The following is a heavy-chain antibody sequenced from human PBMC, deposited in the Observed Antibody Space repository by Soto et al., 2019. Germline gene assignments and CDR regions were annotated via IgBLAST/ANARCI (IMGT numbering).Heavy chain of an antibody. V-gene: IGHV3-23*01. Sequence: GGSPRLSCAVSGFTFRSNGVSWARQAPGKGLEWVSTIGGTDGGTYYADSVKARFTISRDNSKDTLYLQMNNLRAEDTALYYCAKGGVIATFGGVVVPYYFDSSGQGTPVTVSS. J-gene: IGHJ4*02. D-gene: IGHD3-16*02. CDR2: IGGTDGGT. CDR3: AKGGVIATFGGVVVPYYFDS. CDR1: GFTFRSNG.